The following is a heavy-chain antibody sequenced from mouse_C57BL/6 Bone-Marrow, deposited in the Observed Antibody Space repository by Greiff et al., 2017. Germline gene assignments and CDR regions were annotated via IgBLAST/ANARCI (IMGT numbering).Heavy chain of an antibody. J-gene: IGHJ3*01. CDR3: ALYDYDVEGFAY. CDR2: INPYNGDT. V-gene: IGHV1-20*01. Sequence: VQLKESGPELVKPGDSVKISCKASGYSFTGYFMNWVMQSHGKSLEWIGRINPYNGDTFYNQKFKGKATLTVDKSSSTAHMELRSLTSEDSAVYYCALYDYDVEGFAYWGQGTLVTVSA. D-gene: IGHD2-4*01. CDR1: GYSFTGYF.